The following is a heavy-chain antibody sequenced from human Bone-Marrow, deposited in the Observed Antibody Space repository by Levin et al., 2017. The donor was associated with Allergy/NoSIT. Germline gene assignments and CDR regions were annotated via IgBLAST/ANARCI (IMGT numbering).Heavy chain of an antibody. CDR1: GFTFSSHG. J-gene: IGHJ5*02. Sequence: GESLKISCAASGFTFSSHGMHWVRQAPGKGLEWVAVIWYDGSTKYYADSVKGRFTISRDNSKNTLYLQMNSLRAEDTAVYYCATEVSVTTKATWFDPWGQGTLVTVSS. V-gene: IGHV3-33*01. CDR3: ATEVSVTTKATWFDP. D-gene: IGHD4-17*01. CDR2: IWYDGSTK.